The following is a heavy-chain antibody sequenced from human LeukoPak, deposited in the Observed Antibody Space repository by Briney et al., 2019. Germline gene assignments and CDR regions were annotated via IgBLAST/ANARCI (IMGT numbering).Heavy chain of an antibody. D-gene: IGHD3-22*01. J-gene: IGHJ4*02. Sequence: ASVKVSCKASGYTFTGYYMHWVRQAPGQGLEWMGWINPNSGGTNYAQKFQGRVTMTRDTSITTAYMELSRLRSDDTAVYYCARVLGYYDSSGYGYWGQGTLFTVSS. V-gene: IGHV1-2*02. CDR2: INPNSGGT. CDR1: GYTFTGYY. CDR3: ARVLGYYDSSGYGY.